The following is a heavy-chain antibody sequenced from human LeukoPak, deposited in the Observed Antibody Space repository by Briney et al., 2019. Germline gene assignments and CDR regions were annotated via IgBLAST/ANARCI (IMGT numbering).Heavy chain of an antibody. CDR3: ARHDKGFDY. J-gene: IGHJ4*02. Sequence: PSQTLSLTCTVSGGSISSGSYYWSWIRQPPGKGLEWLGYIYSSGTINFNPSLKSRLTMSVDTSKNQFSLKLSSVTAADTAVYYCARHDKGFDYWGQGTLVTVSA. CDR2: IYSSGTI. D-gene: IGHD3-22*01. CDR1: GGSISSGSYY. V-gene: IGHV4-61*09.